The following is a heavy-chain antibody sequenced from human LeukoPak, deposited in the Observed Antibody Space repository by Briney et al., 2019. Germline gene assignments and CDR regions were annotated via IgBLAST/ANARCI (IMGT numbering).Heavy chain of an antibody. CDR3: AKDGSLLWFGGTYPFDY. CDR2: TSYDGSNK. CDR1: GFAFRNFD. Sequence: GQSLRLSCSASGFAFRNFDMNWVRQTPDKGLEGVAFTSYDGSNKYYADSVKGRFTISRDNSKNTLYLQMNSLRAEDTAVYYCAKDGSLLWFGGTYPFDYWGQGTLVTVSS. D-gene: IGHD3-10*01. V-gene: IGHV3-30*18. J-gene: IGHJ4*02.